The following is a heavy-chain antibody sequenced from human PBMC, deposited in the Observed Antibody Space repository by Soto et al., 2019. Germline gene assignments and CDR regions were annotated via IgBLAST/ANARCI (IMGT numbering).Heavy chain of an antibody. D-gene: IGHD7-27*01. CDR2: MNADSGNT. J-gene: IGHJ4*02. CDR3: ARNKRETGDFDY. CDR1: GYTFTSYD. Sequence: ASVKVSCKASGYTFTSYDINWVRQATGQGLEWMGWMNADSGNTGYAQKFQGRVTLTRSTSISTAYMELNSLTSEDTAVYYCARNKRETGDFDYWGQGTLVTVSS. V-gene: IGHV1-8*01.